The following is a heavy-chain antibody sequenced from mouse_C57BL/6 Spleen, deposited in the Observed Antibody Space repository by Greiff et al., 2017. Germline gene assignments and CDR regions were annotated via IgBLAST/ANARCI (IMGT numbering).Heavy chain of an antibody. CDR1: GYTFTSYW. CDR3: ARRDRGYGYEDYYAMDY. CDR2: IYPGSGST. V-gene: IGHV1-55*01. D-gene: IGHD2-2*01. J-gene: IGHJ4*01. Sequence: QVQLQQPGAELVKPGASVKMSCKASGYTFTSYWITWVKQRPGQGLEWIGDIYPGSGSTNYNEKFKSKATLTVDTSSSTAYMQLSSLTSEDSAVYYCARRDRGYGYEDYYAMDYWGQGTSVTVSS.